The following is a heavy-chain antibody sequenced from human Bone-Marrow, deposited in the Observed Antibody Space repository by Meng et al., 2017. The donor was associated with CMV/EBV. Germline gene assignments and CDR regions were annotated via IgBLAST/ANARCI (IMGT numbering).Heavy chain of an antibody. CDR3: AKGMAGRLAIVDC. Sequence: WASSGFPFNSYWMHWVRQAPGKGLVWVSHITNDGSRTAYADPVKGRFSISRDSTSNTLYLQMNSLRAEDTAVYYCAKGMAGRLAIVDCWGQGTLVTVSS. J-gene: IGHJ4*02. CDR2: ITNDGSRT. V-gene: IGHV3-74*01. D-gene: IGHD6-6*01. CDR1: GFPFNSYW.